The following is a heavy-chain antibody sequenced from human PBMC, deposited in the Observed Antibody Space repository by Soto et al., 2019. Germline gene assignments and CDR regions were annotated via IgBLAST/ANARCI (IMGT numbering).Heavy chain of an antibody. D-gene: IGHD3-10*01. J-gene: IGHJ4*02. Sequence: LETLSLTCTVSGGSISSSSYYWGWIRQPPGKGLEWIGTVYYSGSTNYNPSLQSRVTISVDTSQNQFSLRLTSVTAADTAVYYCARHRWGSGSYSGLLDFWGQGTLVTVSS. CDR2: VYYSGST. CDR1: GGSISSSSYY. V-gene: IGHV4-39*01. CDR3: ARHRWGSGSYSGLLDF.